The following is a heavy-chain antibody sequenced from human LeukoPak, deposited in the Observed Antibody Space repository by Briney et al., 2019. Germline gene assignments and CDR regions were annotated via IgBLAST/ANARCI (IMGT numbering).Heavy chain of an antibody. J-gene: IGHJ6*02. CDR3: ARVHGFYGMDV. V-gene: IGHV4-31*01. CDR2: THFSGST. CDR1: GGSINSAGYY. Sequence: SQTLSLTCTVSGGSINSAGYYWSWIRQHPGKGLEWIGYTHFSGSTYYNPSLKSPITISVDTSKNQFSLKVNTVTAADTAVYYCARVHGFYGMDVWGQGTTVTVSS. D-gene: IGHD4-17*01.